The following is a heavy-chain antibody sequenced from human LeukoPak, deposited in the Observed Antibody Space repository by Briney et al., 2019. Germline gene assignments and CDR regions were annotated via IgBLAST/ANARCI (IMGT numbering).Heavy chain of an antibody. CDR3: TTSWPKVREGDQ. CDR2: ITRYGADT. V-gene: IGHV3-23*01. CDR1: GFTFSDYA. Sequence: GGSLRLSCAASGFTFSDYAMRWVRQAPGKGLEWLSEITRYGADTDYADSGKGRFTISRDNSKNTLYLQMNSLRVEDTAVYYCTTSWPKVREGDQWGQGTLVTVS. J-gene: IGHJ4*02. D-gene: IGHD3-10*01.